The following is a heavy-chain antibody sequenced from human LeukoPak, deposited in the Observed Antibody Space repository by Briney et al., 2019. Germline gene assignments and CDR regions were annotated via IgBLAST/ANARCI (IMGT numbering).Heavy chain of an antibody. V-gene: IGHV4-59*01. Sequence: SETLSLTCAVSGASISGYYWSWIWQPPGKGLEWIGYIYYRGSTNYNPSLKSRVTISVDTSKNQFSLQLSSVTAADTAVYYCAGRSTDYYDSSGYYYAHHFDHWGQGTLVTVSS. D-gene: IGHD3-22*01. J-gene: IGHJ4*02. CDR2: IYYRGST. CDR1: GASISGYY. CDR3: AGRSTDYYDSSGYYYAHHFDH.